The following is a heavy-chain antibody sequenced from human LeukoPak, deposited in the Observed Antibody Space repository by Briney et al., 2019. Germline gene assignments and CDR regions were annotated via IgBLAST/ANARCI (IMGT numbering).Heavy chain of an antibody. V-gene: IGHV3-7*01. Sequence: GGSLRLSCAASGFAFSDFWMSWVRQAPGKGLEWVANIRHDGNAKNYVPSVRGRFTISRDNAKNSLYLQMNSLTVEDTAVYYCAASHDSAGNDWGQGTLVTVSS. J-gene: IGHJ4*02. CDR3: AASHDSAGND. CDR2: IRHDGNAK. CDR1: GFAFSDFW. D-gene: IGHD2-15*01.